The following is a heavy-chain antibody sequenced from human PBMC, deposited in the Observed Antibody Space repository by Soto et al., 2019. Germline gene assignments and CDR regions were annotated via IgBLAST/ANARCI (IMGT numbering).Heavy chain of an antibody. V-gene: IGHV3-23*01. Sequence: GGSLRLSCAASGFTFSSYAMSWVRQAPGKGLEWVSAISGSGGSTYYADSVKGRFTISRDNSKNTLYLQMNSLRAEDTAVYYCAKGPSLPHYDWLLTTGFDPWGQGTLVSGSS. CDR2: ISGSGGST. CDR3: AKGPSLPHYDWLLTTGFDP. J-gene: IGHJ5*02. CDR1: GFTFSSYA. D-gene: IGHD3-16*01.